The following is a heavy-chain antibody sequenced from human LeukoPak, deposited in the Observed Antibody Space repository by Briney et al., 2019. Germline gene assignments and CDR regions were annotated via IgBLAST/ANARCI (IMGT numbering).Heavy chain of an antibody. V-gene: IGHV4-59*12. Sequence: SETLSLTCTVSGGSISSYYWSWIRQPPGKGLEWIGYIFYTGSTNYNPSLKSRVTISVDTSKNQFSPKLSSVTAADTAVYYCARDRFDDSNGYYYHSYYYMNVWGKGTTVTVSS. J-gene: IGHJ6*03. CDR1: GGSISSYY. CDR2: IFYTGST. CDR3: ARDRFDDSNGYYYHSYYYMNV. D-gene: IGHD3-22*01.